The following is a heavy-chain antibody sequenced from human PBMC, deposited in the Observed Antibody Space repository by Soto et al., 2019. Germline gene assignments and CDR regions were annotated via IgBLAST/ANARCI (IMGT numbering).Heavy chain of an antibody. CDR2: IFYSGST. D-gene: IGHD2-21*01. J-gene: IGHJ5*02. V-gene: IGHV4-39*01. CDR1: GGSISTSRSY. CDR3: ARQPTTGDTDLWFDP. Sequence: QLQLLESGPGLVKASETLSLTCNVSGGSISTSRSYWAWIRQPPGKALEWLANIFYSGSTYYNPSLASRVPVSVDTSTDEFSLKLRSVTAADTAVYYCARQPTTGDTDLWFDPWGQGTLVTVSS.